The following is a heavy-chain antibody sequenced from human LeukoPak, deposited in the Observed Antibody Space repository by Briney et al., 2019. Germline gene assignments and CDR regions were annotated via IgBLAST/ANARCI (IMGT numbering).Heavy chain of an antibody. CDR1: GFTFSNAW. D-gene: IGHD6-13*01. Sequence: GGSLRLSCAASGFTFSNAWMSWVRQAPGKGLEWVGRIKSKTDGGTTDYAAPVKGRFTISSDDSKNTLYLQMNSLKTEDTAVYYCTTDLILVSSRYLVDYWGQGTLVTVSS. CDR3: TTDLILVSSRYLVDY. J-gene: IGHJ4*02. CDR2: IKSKTDGGTT. V-gene: IGHV3-15*01.